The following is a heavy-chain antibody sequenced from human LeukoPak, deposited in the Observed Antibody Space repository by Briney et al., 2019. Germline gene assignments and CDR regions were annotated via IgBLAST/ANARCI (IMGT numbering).Heavy chain of an antibody. D-gene: IGHD5-18*01. CDR3: AKDPPTVMANAFHI. Sequence: GGSLRLSCAAYGFTFSSYGMSWVRQAPGKGLEWVSSISGSGGTTYYADSVKGRFTISRDNSKNTLYLQMSSLRADDTAVYSCAKDPPTVMANAFHIWGQGTMVTVSS. CDR2: ISGSGGTT. V-gene: IGHV3-23*01. J-gene: IGHJ3*02. CDR1: GFTFSSYG.